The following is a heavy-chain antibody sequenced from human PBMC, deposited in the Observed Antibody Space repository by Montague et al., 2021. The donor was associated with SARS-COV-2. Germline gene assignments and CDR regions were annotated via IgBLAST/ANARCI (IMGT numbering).Heavy chain of an antibody. CDR2: IYYTGST. CDR3: VRDFYDTSDYFQGTFDV. CDR1: GVSVNNYY. V-gene: IGHV4-59*02. Sequence: SETLSLTCSVSGVSVNNYYWAWIRQTPEKGQEWIGYIYYTGSTNYNPSLRNRITISIDTSANQFSLKLRSVTPADTAVYYCVRDFYDTSDYFQGTFDVWGHGTVVSVSS. J-gene: IGHJ3*01. D-gene: IGHD3-22*01.